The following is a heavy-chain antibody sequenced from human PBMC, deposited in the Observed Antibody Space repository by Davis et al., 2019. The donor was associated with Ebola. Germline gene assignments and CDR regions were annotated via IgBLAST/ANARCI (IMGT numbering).Heavy chain of an antibody. Sequence: PSETLSLTCADYGESFSDDYWNWIRQPPGKGLELIGEINHSGTINYNPSLKSRVTVSLDTSKNQFSLKLTSVTAADTAVYFCARGAYQMIFSYWGQGGLVTVSS. CDR2: INHSGTI. CDR1: GESFSDDY. CDR3: ARGAYQMIFSY. J-gene: IGHJ4*02. D-gene: IGHD3-9*01. V-gene: IGHV4-34*01.